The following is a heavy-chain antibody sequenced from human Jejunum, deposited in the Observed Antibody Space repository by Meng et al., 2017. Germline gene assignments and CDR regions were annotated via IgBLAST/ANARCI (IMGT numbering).Heavy chain of an antibody. CDR2: IYSSSTYI. J-gene: IGHJ4*02. CDR3: AREREASRLLGFFDF. V-gene: IGHV3-21*06. D-gene: IGHD6-6*01. Sequence: GGSLRLSCIASGFTFSDYSLGWVRQAPGKGLEWVSSIYSSSTYIYYADSVMGRFTISRDNAKTSLYLHMDSLTLEDTAVYYCAREREASRLLGFFDFWGQGAPVTVSS. CDR1: GFTFSDYS.